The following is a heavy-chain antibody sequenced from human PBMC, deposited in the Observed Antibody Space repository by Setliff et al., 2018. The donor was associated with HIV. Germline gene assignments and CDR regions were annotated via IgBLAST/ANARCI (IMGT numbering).Heavy chain of an antibody. J-gene: IGHJ6*03. CDR2: IIPIFGTP. CDR1: GGTFRGFG. V-gene: IGHV1-69*13. Sequence: SVKVSCKASGGTFRGFGISWVVQAPGQGLEWMGQIIPIFGTPRYAQKFQGRVTITADESTSTVYMELSSMRSEDTAVYYCATNPEMATINYYYYYMDVWGKGTTVTVSS. D-gene: IGHD5-12*01. CDR3: ATNPEMATINYYYYYMDV.